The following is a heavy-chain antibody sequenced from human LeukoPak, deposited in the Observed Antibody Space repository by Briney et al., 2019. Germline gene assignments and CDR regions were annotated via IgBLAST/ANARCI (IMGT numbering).Heavy chain of an antibody. J-gene: IGHJ4*02. CDR2: IYHSGST. V-gene: IGHV4-38-2*02. Sequence: PSETLSLTCTVSGYSISSGYYWGWIRQPPGKGLEWIGSIYHSGSTYYNPSLKSRVTISVDTSKNQFSLKLSSVTAADTAVYYCARYRKVLLWFGEMGWGQGTLVTASS. D-gene: IGHD3-10*01. CDR1: GYSISSGYY. CDR3: ARYRKVLLWFGEMG.